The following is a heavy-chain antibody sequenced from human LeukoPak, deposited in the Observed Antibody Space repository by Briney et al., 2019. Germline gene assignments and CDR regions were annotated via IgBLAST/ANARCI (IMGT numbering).Heavy chain of an antibody. V-gene: IGHV1-46*01. CDR3: ARAGIVVVPAAPFDY. J-gene: IGHJ4*02. Sequence: ASVKVSCKASGYTFTSYYMHWVRQAPGQGLEWMGIINPSGGSTSYAQKFQGRVTKTRDTSTSTVYMELSSLRSEDTAVYYCARAGIVVVPAAPFDYWGQGTLVTVSS. CDR1: GYTFTSYY. CDR2: INPSGGST. D-gene: IGHD2-2*01.